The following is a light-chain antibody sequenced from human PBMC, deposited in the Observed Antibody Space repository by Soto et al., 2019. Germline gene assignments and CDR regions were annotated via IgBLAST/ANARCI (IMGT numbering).Light chain of an antibody. CDR1: SSDVGSYNL. V-gene: IGLV2-23*02. CDR2: EVS. CDR3: CSYAGSSTFV. Sequence: QSALTQPASVSGSPGQSSTISCTGTSSDVGSYNLVSWYQQHPGKAPKLMIYEVSKRPSGVSNRFSGSKSGNTASLTISGLQAEDEADYYCCSYAGSSTFVFGTGTKVTDL. J-gene: IGLJ1*01.